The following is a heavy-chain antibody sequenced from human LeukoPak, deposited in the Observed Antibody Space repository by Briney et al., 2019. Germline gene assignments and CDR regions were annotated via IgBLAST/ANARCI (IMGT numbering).Heavy chain of an antibody. D-gene: IGHD3-22*01. Sequence: GGSLRLSCAASRFTVSSNYMSWVRQAPGKGLEGVSVIYSGGSTYYADSVKGRFTIFRDNSKNTLYLQMNSLRAEYTAVYYCARERVRYYYDSSASDIWGQGTMVTVSS. V-gene: IGHV3-66*02. CDR2: IYSGGST. J-gene: IGHJ3*02. CDR1: RFTVSSNY. CDR3: ARERVRYYYDSSASDI.